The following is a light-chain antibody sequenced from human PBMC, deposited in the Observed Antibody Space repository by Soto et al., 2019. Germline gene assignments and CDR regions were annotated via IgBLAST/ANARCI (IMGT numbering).Light chain of an antibody. Sequence: EKVMTQSPATLSVSPGERATLSCRASQSVNNNLAWYQQIPGRAPRLLIYDVSTRATGIPARFSGSGSETEFTLTISILQSEDFGIYFCHQYNVWPATFGQGTRLEIK. CDR3: HQYNVWPAT. V-gene: IGKV3-15*01. J-gene: IGKJ5*01. CDR1: QSVNNN. CDR2: DVS.